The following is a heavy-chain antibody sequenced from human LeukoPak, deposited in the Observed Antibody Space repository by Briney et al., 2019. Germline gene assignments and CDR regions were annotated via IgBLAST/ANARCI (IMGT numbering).Heavy chain of an antibody. Sequence: AGSLRLSCAASGCTFSSYAMSWVRQAPGKGLEWVSAISGSGGSTYYADSVKGRFTISRDNSKNTLYLQMNSLRAEDTAVYYCAKDRGIVVVTPWVWGQGTMVTVSS. CDR3: AKDRGIVVVTPWV. CDR1: GCTFSSYA. V-gene: IGHV3-23*01. J-gene: IGHJ3*01. D-gene: IGHD3-22*01. CDR2: ISGSGGST.